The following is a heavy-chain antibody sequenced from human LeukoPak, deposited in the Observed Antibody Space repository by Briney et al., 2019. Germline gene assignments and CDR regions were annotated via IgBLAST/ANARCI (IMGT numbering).Heavy chain of an antibody. CDR1: GGSISSYY. V-gene: IGHV4-59*01. Sequence: PSETLSLTCAVSGGSISSYYWSWIRQPPGKGLEWIGYIYYSGSTNYNPSLKSRVTISVDTSKNQFSLKLSSVTAADTAVYYCARDSVAAPPGDPSHYFDYWGQGTLVTVSS. D-gene: IGHD6-19*01. CDR3: ARDSVAAPPGDPSHYFDY. CDR2: IYYSGST. J-gene: IGHJ4*02.